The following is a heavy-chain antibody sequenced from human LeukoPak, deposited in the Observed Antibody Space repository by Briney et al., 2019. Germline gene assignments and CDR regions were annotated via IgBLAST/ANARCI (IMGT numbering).Heavy chain of an antibody. D-gene: IGHD1-26*01. V-gene: IGHV4-59*08. J-gene: IGHJ3*02. CDR3: ARQGELVGATLTDAFDI. CDR2: IYYSGST. Sequence: SETLSLTCTVSGGSISSYYWSWIRQPPGKGLEWIGYIYYSGSTNYNPSLKSRVTISVDTSKNQFSPKLSSVTAADTAVYYCARQGELVGATLTDAFDIWGQGTMVTVSS. CDR1: GGSISSYY.